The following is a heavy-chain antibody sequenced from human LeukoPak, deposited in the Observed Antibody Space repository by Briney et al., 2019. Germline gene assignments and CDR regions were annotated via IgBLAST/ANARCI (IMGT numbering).Heavy chain of an antibody. V-gene: IGHV1-18*01. D-gene: IGHD2-15*01. J-gene: IGHJ4*03. CDR3: AKISARYCSGGSCYFDY. CDR1: GYTFTSYG. Sequence: APVKRSCKASGYTFTSYGIGWVRQAPGQGLEWMGWISAYNGNTNYAQKLQGRVTMTTDTSTSTAYMELRSLRSDDTAVYYCAKISARYCSGGSCYFDYWGQGTLVSVSS. CDR2: ISAYNGNT.